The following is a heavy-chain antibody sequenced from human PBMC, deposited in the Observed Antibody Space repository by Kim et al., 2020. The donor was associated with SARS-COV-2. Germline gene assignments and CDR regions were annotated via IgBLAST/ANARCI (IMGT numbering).Heavy chain of an antibody. Sequence: GESLKISCKGSGYSFTSYWISWVRQMPGKGLEWMGRIDPSDSYTNYSPSFQGHVTISADKSISTAYLQWSSLKASDTAMYYCARHGGPENYDFWSGLPNYWGQGTLVTVSS. CDR2: IDPSDSYT. CDR1: GYSFTSYW. V-gene: IGHV5-10-1*01. J-gene: IGHJ4*02. CDR3: ARHGGPENYDFWSGLPNY. D-gene: IGHD3-3*01.